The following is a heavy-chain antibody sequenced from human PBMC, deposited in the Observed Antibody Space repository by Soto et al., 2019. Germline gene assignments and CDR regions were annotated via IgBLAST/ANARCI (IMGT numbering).Heavy chain of an antibody. Sequence: QVQLQESGPGLVEPSETLSLTCTVSGDSMSSYYWSWIRQSAEKGLEWIGRISATGTTTYIPSLKSRITLSVDTYKNQFSLNLKFVTAADTAVYFCARDQSGAADFGGQGTVVSVS. D-gene: IGHD7-27*01. CDR1: GDSMSSYY. J-gene: IGHJ3*01. CDR2: ISATGTT. V-gene: IGHV4-4*07. CDR3: ARDQSGAADF.